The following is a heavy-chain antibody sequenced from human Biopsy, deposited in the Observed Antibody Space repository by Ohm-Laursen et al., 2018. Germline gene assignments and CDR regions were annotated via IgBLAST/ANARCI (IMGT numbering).Heavy chain of an antibody. CDR2: SYYSGST. CDR1: GGSISSDN. V-gene: IGHV4-59*07. Sequence: SDTLSLTCTVSGGSISSDNWSWIRQTQGKGLEWIGNSYYSGSTNYNPAIQSRVTISVDTSKNQFSLRLNSVAAADTAVYYWARATNSTSWAYYYFYGMDVWGQGTTVTVSS. D-gene: IGHD2/OR15-2a*01. CDR3: ARATNSTSWAYYYFYGMDV. J-gene: IGHJ6*02.